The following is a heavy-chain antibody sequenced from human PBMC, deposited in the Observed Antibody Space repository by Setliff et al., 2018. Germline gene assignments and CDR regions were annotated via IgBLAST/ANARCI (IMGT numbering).Heavy chain of an antibody. D-gene: IGHD1-26*01. V-gene: IGHV4-4*02. CDR1: GGSISSSNW. CDR2: IYHSGST. J-gene: IGHJ3*02. Sequence: PSETLSLTCAVSGGSISSSNWWRWVRQPPGKGLEWIGEIYHSGSTNYNPSLKSRVTISVDKSKNQFSLKLSSVTAADTAVYYCARDRRIVGARHAFDIWGQGTMVTVSS. CDR3: ARDRRIVGARHAFDI.